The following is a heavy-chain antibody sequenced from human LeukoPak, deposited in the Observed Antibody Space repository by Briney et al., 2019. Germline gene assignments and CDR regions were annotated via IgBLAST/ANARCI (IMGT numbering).Heavy chain of an antibody. J-gene: IGHJ4*02. CDR3: AEDDGSGSYYNVQALFDY. CDR2: IKQDGSEK. CDR1: GFTFSSYW. Sequence: GGSLRLSCAASGFTFSSYWMSWVRQAPGKGLEWVANIKQDGSEKYYVDSVKGRFTISRDDAKNPLYLQMNSLRAEDTAVYCCAEDDGSGSYYNVQALFDYWGQGTLVTVSS. D-gene: IGHD3-10*01. V-gene: IGHV3-7*01.